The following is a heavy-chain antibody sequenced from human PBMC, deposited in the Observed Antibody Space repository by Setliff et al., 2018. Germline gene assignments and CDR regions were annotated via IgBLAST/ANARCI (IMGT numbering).Heavy chain of an antibody. CDR1: GKSFTKYD. CDR3: VTAQGAEHFDY. CDR2: MHPNSGNT. J-gene: IGHJ4*02. V-gene: IGHV1-8*01. Sequence: ASVKVSCKTLGKSFTKYDFHWVRQATGQGLEWMGWMHPNSGNTGYAQKFQGRVTMTSNTAIDTAYMELMRLTSEDTAVYYCVTAQGAEHFDYWGQGSLVTVSS. D-gene: IGHD3-16*01.